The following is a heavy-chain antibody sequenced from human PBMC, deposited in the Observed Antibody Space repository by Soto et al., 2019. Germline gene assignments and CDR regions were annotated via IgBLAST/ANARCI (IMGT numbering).Heavy chain of an antibody. V-gene: IGHV1-46*01. CDR1: GYSFISYY. CDR3: ARGTAVGEPGALTYYFGMDV. J-gene: IGHJ6*02. CDR2: INPSGGST. D-gene: IGHD1-26*01. Sequence: QVQLVQSGAEVKKPGASVQVSCRASGYSFISYYIHWVRQAPGQGLEWMGLINPSGGSTRYAQNFQGKFTMTRDTSTTTIYMEMDNLRSEDTAMYYCARGTAVGEPGALTYYFGMDVWGQGTTVIVSS.